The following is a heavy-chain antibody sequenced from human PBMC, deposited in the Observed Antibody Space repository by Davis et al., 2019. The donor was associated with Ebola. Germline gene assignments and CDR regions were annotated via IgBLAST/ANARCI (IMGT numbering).Heavy chain of an antibody. CDR2: IYWDDDK. D-gene: IGHD3-22*01. CDR1: GFSLSTSGVG. J-gene: IGHJ4*02. CDR3: AHSYYYDSSGYYYDRFDY. V-gene: IGHV2-5*02. Sequence: SGPTLVKPTPTLTLTCTFSGFSLSTSGVGVGWIRQPPGKALEWLALIYWDDDKRYSPSLKSRLTITKDTSKNQVVLTMTNIDPVDTATYYCAHSYYYDSSGYYYDRFDYWGQGTLVTVSS.